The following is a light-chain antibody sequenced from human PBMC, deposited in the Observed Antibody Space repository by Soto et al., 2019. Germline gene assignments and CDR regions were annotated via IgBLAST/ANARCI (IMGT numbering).Light chain of an antibody. CDR2: AAS. CDR3: QQSYSTPFT. Sequence: DIQMTQSPSSLSAPVGNSVTITCRASQAISNYLTWYQQKPGKAPKLLVYAASSLQSGVPARFSGSGSGTDFTLTISSLQPEDFATYYCQQSYSTPFTFGPGTKVDIK. V-gene: IGKV1-39*01. CDR1: QAISNY. J-gene: IGKJ3*01.